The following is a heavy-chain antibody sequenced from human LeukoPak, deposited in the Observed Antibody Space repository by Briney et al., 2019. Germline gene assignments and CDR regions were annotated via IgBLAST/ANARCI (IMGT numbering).Heavy chain of an antibody. Sequence: ASVKVSCKASGYTFTGYYMHWVRQAPGQGLEWMGWINPNSGGTNYAQKFQGRVTMTRDTPISTAYMELSRLRSDDTAVYYCARVDYNYYGMDVWGQGTTVTVSS. CDR3: ARVDYNYYGMDV. J-gene: IGHJ6*02. V-gene: IGHV1-2*02. CDR1: GYTFTGYY. CDR2: INPNSGGT.